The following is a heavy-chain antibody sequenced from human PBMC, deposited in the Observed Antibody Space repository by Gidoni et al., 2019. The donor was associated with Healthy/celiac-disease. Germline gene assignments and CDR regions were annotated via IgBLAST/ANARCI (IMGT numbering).Heavy chain of an antibody. Sequence: EVQLVESGGGLVQPGGALRLSCSACGFTFMSYAMHWVRQAPGTGLEYVSASSSNGGSTYYVDSVKGRFTISRDNSKNTLYLQMSSLRAEDTAVYYCVKDQWFGEPPHFDYWGQGTLVTVSS. D-gene: IGHD3-10*01. CDR1: GFTFMSYA. CDR2: SSSNGGST. V-gene: IGHV3-64D*08. J-gene: IGHJ4*02. CDR3: VKDQWFGEPPHFDY.